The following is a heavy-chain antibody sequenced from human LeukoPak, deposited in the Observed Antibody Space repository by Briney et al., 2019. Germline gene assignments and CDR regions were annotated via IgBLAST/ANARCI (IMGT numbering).Heavy chain of an antibody. CDR3: AQGELDFDY. V-gene: IGHV3-23*01. CDR2: ISGSGGST. D-gene: IGHD3-16*01. J-gene: IGHJ4*02. Sequence: TGGSLRLSCAASGFTFSRYSMNWVRQAPGKGLEWVSAISGSGGSTYYADSVKGRFTISRDNSKNTLYLQMNSLRAEDTAVYYCAQGELDFDYWGQGTLVTVSS. CDR1: GFTFSRYS.